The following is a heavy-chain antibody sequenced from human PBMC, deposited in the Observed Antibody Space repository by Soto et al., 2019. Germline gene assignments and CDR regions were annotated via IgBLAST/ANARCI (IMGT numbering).Heavy chain of an antibody. CDR2: ISSSSSYR. V-gene: IGHV3-21*01. CDR1: GFTFSTYT. J-gene: IGHJ6*02. CDR3: ARARGYYDSNGYNYPFYYYYYGMYV. Sequence: EVQLVESGGGLVKPGGSLRLSCAASGFTFSTYTMKWVRQAPGKGLEWVSSISSSSSYRYYAASVKGRFTISRDNAKNSLYLQMNDLRTEHTTVYYCARARGYYDSNGYNYPFYYYYYGMYVWCQGTTVTVSS. D-gene: IGHD3-22*01.